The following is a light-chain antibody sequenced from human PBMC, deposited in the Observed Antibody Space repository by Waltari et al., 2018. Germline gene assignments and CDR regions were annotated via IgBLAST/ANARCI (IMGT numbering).Light chain of an antibody. CDR3: QQSFTNTRYT. CDR1: QSISTY. J-gene: IGKJ2*01. V-gene: IGKV1-39*01. CDR2: AAT. Sequence: DIQLTKYPYSLSASVGDGVTLPCRASQSISTYLNWYQQKPGQAPKTLIDAATSLQSGVPSRFSGSGSGTDFTLTITSLQPEDFATYYCQQSFTNTRYTFGQGTKLEI.